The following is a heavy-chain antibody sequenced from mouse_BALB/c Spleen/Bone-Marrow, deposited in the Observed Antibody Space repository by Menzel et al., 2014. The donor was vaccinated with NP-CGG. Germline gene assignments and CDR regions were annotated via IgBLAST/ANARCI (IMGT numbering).Heavy chain of an antibody. J-gene: IGHJ4*01. CDR3: ARWASADALDY. D-gene: IGHD6-1*01. CDR2: IYPGDGDT. CDR1: GYTFSGYW. V-gene: IGHV1-80*01. Sequence: QVQLQQSGAELVRPGSSVKISCKASGYTFSGYWMNWVKPRPGQGLEWIGQIYPGDGDTNYNENFRGKATLTADKSSSTAYMQLSSLTSEDSAVYFCARWASADALDYWGQGTSVTVSS.